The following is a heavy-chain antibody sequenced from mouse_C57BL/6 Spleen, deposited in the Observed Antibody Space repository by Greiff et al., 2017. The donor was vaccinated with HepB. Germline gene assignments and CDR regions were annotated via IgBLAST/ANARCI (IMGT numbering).Heavy chain of an antibody. J-gene: IGHJ1*03. CDR2: ISYSGST. CDR1: GYSITSGYD. CDR3: ARDGGLMRGYFDV. D-gene: IGHD3-3*01. V-gene: IGHV3-1*01. Sequence: EVQLQQSGPGMVKPSQSLSLTCTVTGYSITSGYDWHWIRHFPGNKLEWMGYISYSGSTNYNPSLKSRISITHDTSKNHFFLKLNSVTTEDTATYYCARDGGLMRGYFDVWGTGTTVTVSS.